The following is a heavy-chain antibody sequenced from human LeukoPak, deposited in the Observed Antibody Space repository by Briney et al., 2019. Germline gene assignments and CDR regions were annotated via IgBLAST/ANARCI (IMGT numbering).Heavy chain of an antibody. J-gene: IGHJ4*02. D-gene: IGHD2-2*01. CDR3: ARDTARGKVPDYFDY. V-gene: IGHV3-48*01. Sequence: PGGSLRLSCAASGFTFSSYSMNWVRQAPGEGLEWVSYISSSSSTIYYADSVKGRFTISRDNAKNSLYLQMNSLRAEDTAVYYCARDTARGKVPDYFDYWGQGTLVTVSS. CDR2: ISSSSSTI. CDR1: GFTFSSYS.